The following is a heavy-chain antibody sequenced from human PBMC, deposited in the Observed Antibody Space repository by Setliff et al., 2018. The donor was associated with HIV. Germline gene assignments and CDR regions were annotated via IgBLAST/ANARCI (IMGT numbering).Heavy chain of an antibody. V-gene: IGHV4-31*03. CDR1: GGSISTGGYY. D-gene: IGHD6-19*01. CDR3: ARQGAVTGHSFDY. J-gene: IGHJ4*02. CDR2: IYHTGKT. Sequence: PSETLSLTCTVSGGSISTGGYYWSWIRQHPGGGLEWIGYIYHTGKTYYNPSLQSRIIMSLDMSQNQFSLKLSHVTAADTAVYYCARQGAVTGHSFDYWGQGALVTVSS.